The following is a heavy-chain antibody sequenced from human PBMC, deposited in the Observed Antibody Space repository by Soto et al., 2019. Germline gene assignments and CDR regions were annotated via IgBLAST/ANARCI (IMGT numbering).Heavy chain of an antibody. D-gene: IGHD2-2*01. CDR1: GYSISSGNY. CDR3: RSSTSCYDESCVDV. Sequence: ETLSLTCAVSGYSISSGNYWAWIRQPPGRGLEWIGSLYHIGSTHYNTSLKSRVTISVDTSKNHFSLELSSVTAADTAIYYCRSSTSCYDESCVDVWGQGTMVTVSS. J-gene: IGHJ6*02. V-gene: IGHV4-38-2*01. CDR2: LYHIGST.